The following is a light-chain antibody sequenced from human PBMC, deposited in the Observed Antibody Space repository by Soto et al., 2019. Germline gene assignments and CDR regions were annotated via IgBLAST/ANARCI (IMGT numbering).Light chain of an antibody. V-gene: IGKV1-9*01. J-gene: IGKJ5*01. CDR1: QAIHSY. Sequence: DIQMTHSPSSLSASVGDRFTITCRASQAIHSYLNWYQQKPGKAPNLLIFATSTLQSGVPSRFSGSGSGTEFTLTISSLQPEDFATYYCQQLNTWPIIFGQGTRLEIK. CDR3: QQLNTWPII. CDR2: ATS.